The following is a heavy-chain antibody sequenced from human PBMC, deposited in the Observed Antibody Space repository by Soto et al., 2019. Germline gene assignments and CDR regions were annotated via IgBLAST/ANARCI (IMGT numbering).Heavy chain of an antibody. J-gene: IGHJ4*02. Sequence: QVQLQESGPGLVKPSETLSLTCTVSGCSISSYYWSWIRQPPGKGLEWIGYIYYSGSTNYNPSLTCRCTISVDTSKNQFSLKLSSVTAAYTAVYYCARRYGSCFDYWCQGTLVTVSS. CDR3: ARRYGSCFDY. CDR2: IYYSGST. CDR1: GCSISSYY. D-gene: IGHD5-18*01. V-gene: IGHV4-59*08.